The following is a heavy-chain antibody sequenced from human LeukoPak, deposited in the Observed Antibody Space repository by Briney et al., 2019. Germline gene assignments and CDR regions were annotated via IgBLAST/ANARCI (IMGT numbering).Heavy chain of an antibody. D-gene: IGHD5-18*01. Sequence: SETLSLTCTVSGASISSITYYWGWIRQPPGKGLEWIGSIYYSGSTYYTTSLKSRVTISIDTSNNQFSLKLTSVTAADTAVYYCARSVGIQLGLRPFDNWGQGTLVTVSS. CDR3: ARSVGIQLGLRPFDN. V-gene: IGHV4-39*01. CDR1: GASISSITYY. J-gene: IGHJ4*02. CDR2: IYYSGST.